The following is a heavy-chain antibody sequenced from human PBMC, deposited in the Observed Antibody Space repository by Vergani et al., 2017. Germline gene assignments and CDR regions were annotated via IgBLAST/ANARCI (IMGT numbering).Heavy chain of an antibody. V-gene: IGHV3-72*01. J-gene: IGHJ6*02. D-gene: IGHD2-21*02. CDR1: GFTFSDHY. CDR2: TRNKANSYTT. Sequence: EVQLVESGGGLVQPGGSLRLSCAASGFTFSDHYMDWVRQAPGKGLEWVGRTRNKANSYTTEYAASVKGRFTISRDDSKGIAYLQLNSLKTEDTAVYYCTRDAVTIWEHIVVVTAPPVYYYYYYGMDVWGQGTTVTVSS. CDR3: TRDAVTIWEHIVVVTAPPVYYYYYYGMDV.